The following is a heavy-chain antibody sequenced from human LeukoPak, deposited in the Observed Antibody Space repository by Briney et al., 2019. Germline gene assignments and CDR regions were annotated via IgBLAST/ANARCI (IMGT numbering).Heavy chain of an antibody. J-gene: IGHJ4*02. V-gene: IGHV3-20*04. Sequence: GGSLRLSCTASGFAFDEHGMRWVRQVPGKGLEWVSGINWSGGSTGYADPLRGRFTISRDNAKNSLYLQMDSLRAEDTALYYCARAPITSPFYFDYWGQGTLVTVSS. CDR2: INWSGGST. D-gene: IGHD2-2*01. CDR1: GFAFDEHG. CDR3: ARAPITSPFYFDY.